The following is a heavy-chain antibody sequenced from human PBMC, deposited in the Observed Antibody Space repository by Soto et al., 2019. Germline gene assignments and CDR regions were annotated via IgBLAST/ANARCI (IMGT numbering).Heavy chain of an antibody. CDR2: MSYDGSDK. CDR3: ARSTTIIAEYFHH. D-gene: IGHD4-17*01. J-gene: IGHJ1*01. Sequence: AGGSLRLSCAASGFSFSSYAMHWVRQAPGKGLEWVAVMSYDGSDKYYADSVKGRFTISRDNSKNTLYLQINSLRAEDTAVYYCARSTTIIAEYFHHWGQGTLVTVSS. V-gene: IGHV3-30-3*01. CDR1: GFSFSSYA.